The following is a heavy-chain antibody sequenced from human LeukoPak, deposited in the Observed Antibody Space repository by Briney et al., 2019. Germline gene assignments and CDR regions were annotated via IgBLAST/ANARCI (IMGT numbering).Heavy chain of an antibody. D-gene: IGHD3-3*01. V-gene: IGHV3-74*01. Sequence: PGGSLRLSCAASGFTFSSYWMHWVRQAPGKGLVWVSRINTDGSSTYYADSVKGRFTISRDNSKNTLYLQMNSLRAEDTAVYYCAKVLLRFLEWSPFDYWGQGTLVTVSS. J-gene: IGHJ4*02. CDR2: INTDGSST. CDR1: GFTFSSYW. CDR3: AKVLLRFLEWSPFDY.